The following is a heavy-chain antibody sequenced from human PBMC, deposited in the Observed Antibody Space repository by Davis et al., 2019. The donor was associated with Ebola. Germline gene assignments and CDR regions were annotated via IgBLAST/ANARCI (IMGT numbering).Heavy chain of an antibody. CDR3: ARGSGPSAY. V-gene: IGHV4-59*01. CDR1: GGSISSYY. D-gene: IGHD1-26*01. J-gene: IGHJ4*02. CDR2: IYYSGST. Sequence: SETLSLTCTVSGGSISSYYWSWIRQPPGKGLEWIGYIYYSGSTNYNPSLKSRVTISVDTSKNQFSLKLSSVTAADTAVYYCARGSGPSAYWGQGTLVTVSS.